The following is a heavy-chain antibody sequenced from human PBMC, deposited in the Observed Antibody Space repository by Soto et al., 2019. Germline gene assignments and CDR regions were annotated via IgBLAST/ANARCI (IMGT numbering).Heavy chain of an antibody. CDR2: ISYDGSNK. J-gene: IGHJ6*02. V-gene: IGHV3-30*18. Sequence: PGGSLRLSCAASGFTFSSYGMHWVRQAPGKGLEWVAVISYDGSNKYYADSVKGRFTISRDNSKNTLYLQMNSLRAEDTAVYYCAKGSVVTPAGSSGMDALGQGTTLTVSS. D-gene: IGHD3-22*01. CDR3: AKGSVVTPAGSSGMDA. CDR1: GFTFSSYG.